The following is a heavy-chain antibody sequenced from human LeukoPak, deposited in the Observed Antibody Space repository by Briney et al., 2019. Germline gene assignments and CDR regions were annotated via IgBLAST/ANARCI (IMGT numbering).Heavy chain of an antibody. CDR1: GGSSSGYY. J-gene: IGHJ6*03. V-gene: IGHV4-34*01. D-gene: IGHD2-2*02. Sequence: PSETLSFTCAVYGGSSSGYYWSWIRQPPGKGLEWIGEINHSGSTNYNPSLKSRVTISVDTSKNQFSLKLSSVTAADTAVYYCARDYSSGDQRLYNYYYYYMDVWGKGTTVTVSS. CDR3: ARDYSSGDQRLYNYYYYYMDV. CDR2: INHSGST.